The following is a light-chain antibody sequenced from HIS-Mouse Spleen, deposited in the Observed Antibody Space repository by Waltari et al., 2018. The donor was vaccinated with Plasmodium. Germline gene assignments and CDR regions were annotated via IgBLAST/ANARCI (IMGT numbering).Light chain of an antibody. V-gene: IGKV1-5*03. CDR1: QDISNY. Sequence: DIQMTQSPSSLSASVGDRVTITCQARQDISNYLNWYQQKPGKAPKLLIYKASSLESGVPSRFSGSGSGTEFTLTISSLQPDDFATYYCQQYNSYSPTFGQGTKVEIK. CDR3: QQYNSYSPT. CDR2: KAS. J-gene: IGKJ1*01.